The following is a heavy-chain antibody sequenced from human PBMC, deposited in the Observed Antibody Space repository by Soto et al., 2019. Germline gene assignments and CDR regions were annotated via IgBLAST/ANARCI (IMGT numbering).Heavy chain of an antibody. CDR2: INAGYGNT. CDR3: AKDTGDGTFDF. CDR1: GYNFSSYA. Sequence: QVHLVQSGAEVRKPGASVKVSCKASGYNFSSYAMHWVRQAPGQRLEWMGWINAGYGNTKSSQKFQDRVTISRDPSAHTAYMELTSLRSEDTAVYYCAKDTGDGTFDFWGQVTLVTVSS. D-gene: IGHD7-27*01. J-gene: IGHJ4*02. V-gene: IGHV1-3*01.